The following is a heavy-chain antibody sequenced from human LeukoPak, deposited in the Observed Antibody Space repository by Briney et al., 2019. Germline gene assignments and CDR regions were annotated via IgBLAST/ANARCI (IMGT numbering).Heavy chain of an antibody. CDR3: ARQGYDILTGYIDAFDI. CDR1: GGSISSYY. V-gene: IGHV4-59*08. CDR2: ISYSGST. Sequence: PSETLSLTCTVSGGSISSYYWSWIRQPPGKGLEWIGYISYSGSTNYNPSLKSRVTISIDASKNQFSLKLRSVTAADTAIYYCARQGYDILTGYIDAFDIWGQGTMVTVSS. J-gene: IGHJ3*02. D-gene: IGHD3-9*01.